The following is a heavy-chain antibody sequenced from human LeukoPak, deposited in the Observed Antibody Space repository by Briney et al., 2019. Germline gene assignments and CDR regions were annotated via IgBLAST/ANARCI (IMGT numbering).Heavy chain of an antibody. CDR2: INDRGTT. CDR1: GGSFSGFY. CDR3: ARGQVVREY. V-gene: IGHV4-34*01. J-gene: IGHJ4*02. Sequence: SSETLSLTCTVSGGSFSGFYWSWIRQPPGKGLEWIGEINDRGTTNYNPSLKSRVNISLDISKNHFSLNLTSVTAADTAVYYCARGQVVREYWGQGTLVTVSS. D-gene: IGHD2-15*01.